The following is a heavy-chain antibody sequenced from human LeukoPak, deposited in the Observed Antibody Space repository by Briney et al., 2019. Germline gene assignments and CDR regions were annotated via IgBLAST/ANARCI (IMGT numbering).Heavy chain of an antibody. CDR3: ARQRSEMATIHYYYFDY. CDR1: GYSFTSYW. J-gene: IGHJ4*02. V-gene: IGHV5-51*01. CDR2: IYPGDSDT. Sequence: GESLKIFCKGSGYSFTSYWIGWVRQMPGKGLEWMGIIYPGDSDTRYSPSFQGQVTISADKSISTAYLQWSSLKASDTAMYYCARQRSEMATIHYYYFDYWGQGTLVTVSS. D-gene: IGHD5-24*01.